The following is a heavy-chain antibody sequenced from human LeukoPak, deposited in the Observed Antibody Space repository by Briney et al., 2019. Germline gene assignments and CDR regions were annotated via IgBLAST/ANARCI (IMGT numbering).Heavy chain of an antibody. CDR2: ISSTSSTI. V-gene: IGHV3-48*01. D-gene: IGHD1-26*01. CDR1: GFTFSTYS. Sequence: RSGGSLRLSCAASGFTFSTYSMNWVRQAPGKGLEWVSYISSTSSTIHYAASVKGRFAISRDNAKNSLYLQMSSLRAEDTAIYYCAREGWDLNALDIWGQGTMVTVSP. J-gene: IGHJ3*02. CDR3: AREGWDLNALDI.